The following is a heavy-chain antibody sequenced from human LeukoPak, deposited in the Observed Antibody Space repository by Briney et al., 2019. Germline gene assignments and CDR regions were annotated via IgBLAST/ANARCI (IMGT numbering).Heavy chain of an antibody. CDR3: ARDDSSSTDYYYMDV. CDR2: IYYSGST. V-gene: IGHV4-39*07. D-gene: IGHD6-6*01. J-gene: IGHJ6*03. Sequence: SETLSLTCTVSGGSISSSSYYWGWIRQPPGKGLEWIGSIYYSGSTYYNPSLKSRVTISVDTSKNQFSLKLSSVTAADTAVYYCARDDSSSTDYYYMDVWGKGTTVTVSS. CDR1: GGSISSSSYY.